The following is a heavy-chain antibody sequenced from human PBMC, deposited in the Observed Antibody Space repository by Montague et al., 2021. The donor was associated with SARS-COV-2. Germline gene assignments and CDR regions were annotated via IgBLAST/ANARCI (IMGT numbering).Heavy chain of an antibody. Sequence: SETLSLTCTVSGYSISSGYYWCWIRQPPGEGLEWIGSIYHSGGTXYNPSLKSRVTILVDTSKNQFSLKLSSVTAADTAVYYCARDDYTPGDYYYYYGMDVWGQGTTVTVSS. CDR1: GYSISSGYY. V-gene: IGHV4-38-2*02. CDR3: ARDDYTPGDYYYYYGMDV. D-gene: IGHD4-11*01. J-gene: IGHJ6*02. CDR2: IYHSGGT.